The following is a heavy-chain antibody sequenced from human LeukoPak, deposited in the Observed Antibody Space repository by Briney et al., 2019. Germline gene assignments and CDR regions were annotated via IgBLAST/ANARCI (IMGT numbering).Heavy chain of an antibody. Sequence: PSETLSLTCTVSGDSFSSVSYYWRWLRQPAGKGLEWIGRIYATGSTNYNPSLKSRVTISVDTSRNQFSLKLSSVTAADTAVYYCARGGLLNWFDPWGQGTLVTVSS. CDR1: GDSFSSVSYY. CDR3: ARGGLLNWFDP. CDR2: IYATGST. V-gene: IGHV4-61*02. J-gene: IGHJ5*02. D-gene: IGHD1-26*01.